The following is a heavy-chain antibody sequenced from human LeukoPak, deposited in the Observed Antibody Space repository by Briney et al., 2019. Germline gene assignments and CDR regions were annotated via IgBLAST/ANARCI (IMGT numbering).Heavy chain of an antibody. J-gene: IGHJ4*02. D-gene: IGHD6-19*01. Sequence: ASVKVSCEASGYTFTSYAMHWVRQAPGQRLEWMGWINAGNGNTKYSQKFQGRVTITRDTSASTAYMELSSLRSEDTAVYYCASHGPSFIAVAGEDSFDYWGQGTLVTVSS. CDR2: INAGNGNT. CDR1: GYTFTSYA. CDR3: ASHGPSFIAVAGEDSFDY. V-gene: IGHV1-3*01.